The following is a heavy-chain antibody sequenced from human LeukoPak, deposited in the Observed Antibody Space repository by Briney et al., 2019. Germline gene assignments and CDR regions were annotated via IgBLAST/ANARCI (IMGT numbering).Heavy chain of an antibody. CDR3: ARLQRIAAAGFLAEYFQH. Sequence: SETLSLTCTVSGGSISSYYWSWIRQPPGKGLEWIGYIYYSGSTNYNPSLKSRVTISVDTSKNQFSLKLSSVTAADTAVYYCARLQRIAAAGFLAEYFQHWGQGTLVTVSS. CDR1: GGSISSYY. CDR2: IYYSGST. J-gene: IGHJ1*01. V-gene: IGHV4-59*08. D-gene: IGHD6-13*01.